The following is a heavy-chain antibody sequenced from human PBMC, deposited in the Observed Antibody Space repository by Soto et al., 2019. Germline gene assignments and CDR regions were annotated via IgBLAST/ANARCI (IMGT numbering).Heavy chain of an antibody. Sequence: SETLSLTCTVSGGSISSRGYYWSWIRQHPGKGLEWIGYIYYSGSTYYNPSLKSRVTISVDTSKNQFSLKLSSVTAADNAVYYCARSSSGYSFDYWGQGTLVNVSS. CDR3: ARSSSGYSFDY. J-gene: IGHJ4*01. CDR2: IYYSGST. D-gene: IGHD3-22*01. CDR1: GGSISSRGYY. V-gene: IGHV4-31*03.